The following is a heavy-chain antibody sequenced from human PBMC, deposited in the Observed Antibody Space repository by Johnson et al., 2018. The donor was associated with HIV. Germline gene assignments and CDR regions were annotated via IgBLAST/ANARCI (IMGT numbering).Heavy chain of an antibody. D-gene: IGHD2-2*02. Sequence: EVLLLESGGGLVKPGGSLRLSCAASGFTVSSNYMSWVRQAPGKGLEWVSAISGSGGSTYYADSVKGRFTISRDNSKNTLYLQMNSLRAEDTAVYYCARPNFLYENDAFDIWGQGTMVTVSS. CDR3: ARPNFLYENDAFDI. J-gene: IGHJ3*02. CDR1: GFTVSSNY. V-gene: IGHV3-23*01. CDR2: ISGSGGST.